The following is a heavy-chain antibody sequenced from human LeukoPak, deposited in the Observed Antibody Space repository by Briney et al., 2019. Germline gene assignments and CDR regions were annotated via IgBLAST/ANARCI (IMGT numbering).Heavy chain of an antibody. V-gene: IGHV3-23*01. CDR2: ISVSGGST. Sequence: GGSLRLSCAASGFTFRSYAMSWVRQAPGKGLEWVSSISVSGGSTYYADSVKGRFTISRDNSKNTLYLQMNSLRAEDTAIYYCARRLDLGSIVVVVAATGCFDYWGQGTLVTVSS. CDR1: GFTFRSYA. CDR3: ARRLDLGSIVVVVAATGCFDY. D-gene: IGHD2-15*01. J-gene: IGHJ4*02.